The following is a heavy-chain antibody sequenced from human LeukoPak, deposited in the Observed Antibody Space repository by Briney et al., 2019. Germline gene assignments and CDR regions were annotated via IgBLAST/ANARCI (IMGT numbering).Heavy chain of an antibody. V-gene: IGHV1-46*01. J-gene: IGHJ6*02. CDR2: INPSGGST. CDR3: ARVWRPLWFGELRYGMDV. Sequence: ASVKVSCKASGYTFTSYYMHWVRQAPGQGLEWMGIINPSGGSTSYAQKFQGRVTMTRDTSTSTVYVELSSLRSEDTAVYYCARVWRPLWFGELRYGMDVWGQGTTVTVSS. CDR1: GYTFTSYY. D-gene: IGHD3-10*01.